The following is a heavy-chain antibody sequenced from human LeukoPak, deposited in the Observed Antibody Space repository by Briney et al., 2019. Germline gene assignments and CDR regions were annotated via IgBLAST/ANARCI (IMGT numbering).Heavy chain of an antibody. J-gene: IGHJ4*02. CDR2: FSGSGDRT. Sequence: PGGSLRLSCVVSGFTFNNYAMSWVRQAPGKGLEWVSFFSGSGDRTYYTDSVKGRFTISRDNSKNSLYLQMNSLRAEDTAVYYCARLTTTVTTPFDYWGQGTLVTVSS. V-gene: IGHV3-23*01. CDR3: ARLTTTVTTPFDY. D-gene: IGHD4-17*01. CDR1: GFTFNNYA.